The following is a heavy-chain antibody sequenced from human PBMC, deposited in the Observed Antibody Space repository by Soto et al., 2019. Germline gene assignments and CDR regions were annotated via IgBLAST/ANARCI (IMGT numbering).Heavy chain of an antibody. CDR2: IYYSGST. CDR3: ARVERDWFDP. V-gene: IGHV4-59*01. J-gene: IGHJ5*02. D-gene: IGHD1-1*01. Sequence: KTSETLSLTCTVSGGSISSYYWSWIRQPPGKGLEWIGYIYYSGSTNYSPSLKSRVTISVDTSKNQFSLKLSSVTAADTAVYYCARVERDWFDPWGQGTLVTVSS. CDR1: GGSISSYY.